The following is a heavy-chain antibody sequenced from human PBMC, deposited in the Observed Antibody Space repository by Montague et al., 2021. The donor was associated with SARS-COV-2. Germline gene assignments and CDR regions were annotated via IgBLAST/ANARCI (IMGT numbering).Heavy chain of an antibody. D-gene: IGHD2-2*01. CDR3: AKDQGDCSSSRCFRGWTYYYYGMDV. Sequence: SLRLSCAASGFTFSRYGIHWVRQAPGKGLEWVAVLSYDGSNQHYSDSVXVRFTISRDNSKNTLYLQMNSLRAEDTAVYYCAKDQGDCSSSRCFRGWTYYYYGMDVWGQGTTVTVSS. J-gene: IGHJ6*02. CDR2: LSYDGSNQ. CDR1: GFTFSRYG. V-gene: IGHV3-30*18.